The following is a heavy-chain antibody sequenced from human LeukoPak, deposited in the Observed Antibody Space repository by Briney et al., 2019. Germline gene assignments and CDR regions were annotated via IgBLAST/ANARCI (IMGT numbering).Heavy chain of an antibody. CDR3: ARVEELRGYSF. D-gene: IGHD5-18*01. Sequence: ASVKVSCKASGGTFSSYAISWVRQAPGQGLEWMGKIIPILGIANYAQKFQGRVTITADKSTSTAYMELSSLRSEDTAVYYCARVEELRGYSFWGQGTLVTVSS. V-gene: IGHV1-69*04. CDR2: IIPILGIA. CDR1: GGTFSSYA. J-gene: IGHJ4*02.